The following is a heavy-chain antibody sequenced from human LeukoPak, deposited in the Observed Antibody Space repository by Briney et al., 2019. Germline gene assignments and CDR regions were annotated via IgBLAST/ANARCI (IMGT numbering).Heavy chain of an antibody. CDR1: GGSISSSNW. CDR3: ARLYSSSSYFDY. J-gene: IGHJ4*02. Sequence: SETLSLTCAVSGGSISSSNWWNWVRQPPGKGLEWIGEIYHSGSTNYNPPLKSRVTISVDKSKNQFSLKLSSVTAADTAVYYCARLYSSSSYFDYWGQGTPVTVSS. CDR2: IYHSGST. D-gene: IGHD6-6*01. V-gene: IGHV4-4*02.